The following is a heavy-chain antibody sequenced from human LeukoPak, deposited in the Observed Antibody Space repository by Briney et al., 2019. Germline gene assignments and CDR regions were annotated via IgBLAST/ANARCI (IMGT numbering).Heavy chain of an antibody. J-gene: IGHJ4*02. CDR2: MSYDGSNK. D-gene: IGHD3-22*01. Sequence: GGSLRLSCAASGFTFSTYAMHWVRQAPGKGLEWVAVMSYDGSNKYYGDSVKGRFTVSSDNSKNTLFLQMNSLRAEDTAVYYCAKDIYYDSSGYRGYFDYWGQGTLVTVSS. V-gene: IGHV3-30*18. CDR1: GFTFSTYA. CDR3: AKDIYYDSSGYRGYFDY.